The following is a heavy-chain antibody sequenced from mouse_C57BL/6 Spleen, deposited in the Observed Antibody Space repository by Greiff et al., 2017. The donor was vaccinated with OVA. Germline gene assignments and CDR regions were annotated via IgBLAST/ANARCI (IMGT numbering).Heavy chain of an antibody. Sequence: QVQLKQPGAELVKPGASVKLSCKASGYTFTSYWMHWVKQRPGQGLEWIGMIHPNSGSTNYNEKFKSKATLTVDKSSSTAYMQLSSLTSEDSAVYYCARSGYGSRGWYFDVWGTGTTVTVSS. CDR3: ARSGYGSRGWYFDV. D-gene: IGHD1-1*01. V-gene: IGHV1-64*01. CDR1: GYTFTSYW. J-gene: IGHJ1*03. CDR2: IHPNSGST.